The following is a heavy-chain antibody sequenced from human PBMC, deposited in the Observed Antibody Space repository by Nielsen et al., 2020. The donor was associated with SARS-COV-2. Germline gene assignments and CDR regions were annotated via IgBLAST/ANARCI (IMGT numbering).Heavy chain of an antibody. CDR1: GGTFSSYA. Sequence: ASVKVSCKASGGTFSSYAMNWVRQAPGQGLEWMGWINTNTGNPTYAQGFTGRFVFSLDTSVSTAYLQISSLKAEDTAVYYCATPRGAYYYDSSGLDYWGQGTLVTVSS. D-gene: IGHD3-22*01. CDR3: ATPRGAYYYDSSGLDY. J-gene: IGHJ4*02. CDR2: INTNTGNP. V-gene: IGHV7-4-1*02.